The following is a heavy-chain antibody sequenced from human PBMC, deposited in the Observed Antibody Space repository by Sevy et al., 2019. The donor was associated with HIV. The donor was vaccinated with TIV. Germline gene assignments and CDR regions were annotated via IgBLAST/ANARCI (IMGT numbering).Heavy chain of an antibody. J-gene: IGHJ3*02. V-gene: IGHV3-21*01. CDR3: ARDAREGSGYFHDGFDM. CDR2: ISSRSNYI. D-gene: IGHD3-3*01. CDR1: GFTFSSYS. Sequence: GGSLRLSCAASGFTFSSYSMNWVRQAPGKGLEWVSSISSRSNYIYYADSVKGRFTISRDNAKNSLYLQMNSLRAEDTAIYSCARDAREGSGYFHDGFDMWGQGTMVTVSS.